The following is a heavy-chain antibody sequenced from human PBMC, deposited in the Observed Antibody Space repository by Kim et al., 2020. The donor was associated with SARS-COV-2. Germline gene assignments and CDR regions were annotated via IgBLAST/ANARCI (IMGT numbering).Heavy chain of an antibody. J-gene: IGHJ6*02. Sequence: SETLSLTCAVYGGSFSGYYWSWIRQPPGKGLEWIGEINHSGSTNYNPSLKSRVTISVDTSKNQFSLKLSSVTAADTAVYYCARDPYSSSWAYYYYYGMDVWGQGTTVTVSS. V-gene: IGHV4-34*01. CDR1: GGSFSGYY. CDR2: INHSGST. CDR3: ARDPYSSSWAYYYYYGMDV. D-gene: IGHD6-13*01.